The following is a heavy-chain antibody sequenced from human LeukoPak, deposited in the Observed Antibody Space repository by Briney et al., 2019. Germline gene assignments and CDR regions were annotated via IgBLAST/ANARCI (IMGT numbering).Heavy chain of an antibody. CDR2: ISSSSSYI. J-gene: IGHJ6*02. V-gene: IGHV3-21*01. Sequence: PGGSLRLSCAASGFTFSSYSMNWVRQAPGKGLEWVSSISSSSSYIYYADSVKGRFTISRDNAKNSLYLQMNSLRAEYTAVYYCARLTGYSSSSGYYYGMDLWGQGTTVTVSS. CDR1: GFTFSSYS. CDR3: ARLTGYSSSSGYYYGMDL. D-gene: IGHD6-6*01.